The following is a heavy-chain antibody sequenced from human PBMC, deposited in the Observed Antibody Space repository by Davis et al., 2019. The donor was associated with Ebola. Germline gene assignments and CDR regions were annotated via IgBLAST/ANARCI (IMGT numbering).Heavy chain of an antibody. D-gene: IGHD3-16*02. J-gene: IGHJ4*02. CDR1: GYTFTGYY. CDR2: INPNSGDT. CDR3: ARVILITFGGVIVMGEELDY. Sequence: ASVKVSCKASGYTFTGYYMHWVRQAPGQGLEWMGRINPNSGDTKYAQKFQGRVTMTRDTSIRTAYMELSRLRSDDTAVYYCARVILITFGGVIVMGEELDYWGQGTLVTVSS. V-gene: IGHV1-2*06.